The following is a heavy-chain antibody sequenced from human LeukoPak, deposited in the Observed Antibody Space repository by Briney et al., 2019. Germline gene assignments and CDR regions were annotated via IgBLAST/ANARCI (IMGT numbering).Heavy chain of an antibody. CDR1: GYTFTSYH. D-gene: IGHD3-22*01. CDR2: INTNTGNP. V-gene: IGHV7-4-1*02. CDR3: ARERNDCYGSSGCVGDSYMDV. J-gene: IGHJ6*03. Sequence: ASVKVSCKASGYTFTSYHMHWVRQAPGQGLEWMGWINTNTGNPTYAQGFTGRFVFSLDTSVSTAYLQISSLKADDTAVYYCARERNDCYGSSGCVGDSYMDVWGKGTTVTVSS.